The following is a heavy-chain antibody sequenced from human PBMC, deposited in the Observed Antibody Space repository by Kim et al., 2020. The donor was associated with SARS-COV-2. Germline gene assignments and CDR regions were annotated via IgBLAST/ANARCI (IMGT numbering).Heavy chain of an antibody. CDR1: GFSFSSYS. Sequence: GGSLRLSCAASGFSFSSYSVNWVRQAPGKGLEWVSSISGNSAYIYYADSVKGRFTISRDNAKNSLWLQMNSLRAEDTAMYYCASFSTSAAASSGYWGQGTLVTVSS. CDR3: ASFSTSAAASSGY. J-gene: IGHJ4*02. V-gene: IGHV3-21*01. CDR2: ISGNSAYI. D-gene: IGHD6-13*01.